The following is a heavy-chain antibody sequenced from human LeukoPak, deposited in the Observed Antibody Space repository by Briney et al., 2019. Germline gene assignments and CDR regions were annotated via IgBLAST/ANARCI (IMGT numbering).Heavy chain of an antibody. V-gene: IGHV3-30*18. D-gene: IGHD3-10*01. CDR1: GFTFSSYG. CDR3: AKDLSMVRGPLRLYYYYGTDV. J-gene: IGHJ6*02. CDR2: ISYDGSNK. Sequence: GGSLRLSCAASGFTFSSYGMHWVRQAPGKGLEWVAVISYDGSNKYYADSVKGRFTITRDNSKNTLYLQTNSLRAEDTAVYYCAKDLSMVRGPLRLYYYYGTDVRGQGTTVTVSS.